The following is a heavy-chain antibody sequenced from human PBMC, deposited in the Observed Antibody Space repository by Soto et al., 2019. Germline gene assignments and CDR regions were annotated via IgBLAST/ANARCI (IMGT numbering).Heavy chain of an antibody. D-gene: IGHD3-22*01. Sequence: PGGSLRLSCAASGFTFSSYAMQWVRQAPGKGLEWVALISYDGSDKDYADSVKGRFTISRDNSRNTLFLQMNSLRAEDTAVYYCARDYYKYYDSSGYYRSPAYWGQGTLVTVS. CDR3: ARDYYKYYDSSGYYRSPAY. V-gene: IGHV3-30-3*01. J-gene: IGHJ4*02. CDR1: GFTFSSYA. CDR2: ISYDGSDK.